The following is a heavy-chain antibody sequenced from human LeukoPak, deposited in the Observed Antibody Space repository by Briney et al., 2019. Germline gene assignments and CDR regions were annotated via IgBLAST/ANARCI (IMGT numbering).Heavy chain of an antibody. V-gene: IGHV5-51*01. CDR2: IHPGDSDT. Sequence: PGESLKISCKGSGYSFTSYWIGWVRQMPGKGLGWMGIIHPGDSDTRYSPSFQGQVTISADKSISTAYLQWSSLKASDTAMYYCARHSEALWFGETYAFDIWGQGTMVTVSS. D-gene: IGHD3-10*01. CDR3: ARHSEALWFGETYAFDI. J-gene: IGHJ3*02. CDR1: GYSFTSYW.